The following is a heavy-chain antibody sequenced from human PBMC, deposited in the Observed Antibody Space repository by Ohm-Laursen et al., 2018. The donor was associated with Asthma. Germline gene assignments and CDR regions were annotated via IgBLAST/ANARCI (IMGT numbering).Heavy chain of an antibody. CDR1: GFTFSSYA. V-gene: IGHV3-23*01. CDR3: AKNDYYGMDV. Sequence: SLRLSCAASGFTFSSYAMIWVRQAPGKGLEWVSGISVGGSKYYGDSVKGRFTVSRDNSKSTLYLHMNSVRAEDTAVYYCAKNDYYGMDVWGQGTTVTVSS. J-gene: IGHJ6*02. CDR2: ISVGGSK.